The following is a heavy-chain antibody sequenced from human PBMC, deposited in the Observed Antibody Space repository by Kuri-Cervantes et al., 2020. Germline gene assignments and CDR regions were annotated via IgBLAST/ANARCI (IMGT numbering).Heavy chain of an antibody. CDR2: INPNSGGT. CDR3: ALAASSTRRIHYYYYMDV. J-gene: IGHJ6*03. V-gene: IGHV1-2*02. Sequence: ASVKVSCKASGGTFSTYAISWVRQAPGQGLEWMAWINPNSGGTNYAQKFQGRVTMTRDTSISTAYMELSRLRSDDTAVYYCALAASSTRRIHYYYYMDVWGKGTTVTVSS. CDR1: GGTFSTYA. D-gene: IGHD2-2*01.